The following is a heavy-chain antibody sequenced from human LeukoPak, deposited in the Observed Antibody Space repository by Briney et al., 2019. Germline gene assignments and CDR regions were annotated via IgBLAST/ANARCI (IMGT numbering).Heavy chain of an antibody. D-gene: IGHD2-2*01. CDR2: MSNSGST. Sequence: SETLSLTCSVSGGSISSFYWNWIRQPPGKGLEWIGYMSNSGSTNYNPSLKSRLTISVDTSKNHLSLRLSSVTAADTAVYYCARSAQPSRSFDWGQGTLVTVSS. CDR1: GGSISSFY. J-gene: IGHJ4*02. CDR3: ARSAQPSRSFD. V-gene: IGHV4-59*01.